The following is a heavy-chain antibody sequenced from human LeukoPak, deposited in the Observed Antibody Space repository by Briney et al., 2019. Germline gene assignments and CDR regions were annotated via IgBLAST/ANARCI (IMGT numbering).Heavy chain of an antibody. J-gene: IGHJ4*02. Sequence: GASVKVSCKASGYTFTGYYMHWVRQAPGQGLEWMGWINPNSGGTNYAQKFQGRVTMTRDTSISTAYMELSRLRSDDTAVYYCASIDISSDRETAFDYWGQGTLVTVSS. D-gene: IGHD3-3*02. CDR3: ASIDISSDRETAFDY. CDR2: INPNSGGT. V-gene: IGHV1-2*02. CDR1: GYTFTGYY.